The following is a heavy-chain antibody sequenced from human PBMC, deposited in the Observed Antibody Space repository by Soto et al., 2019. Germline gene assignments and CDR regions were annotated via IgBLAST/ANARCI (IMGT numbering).Heavy chain of an antibody. CDR2: IYYSGST. D-gene: IGHD6-6*01. CDR1: GGSISSSSYY. Sequence: SETLSLTCTVSGGSISSSSYYWGWIRQPPGKGLEWIGSIYYSGSTYYNPSLKSRVTISVDTSKNQFSLKLSSVTAADTAVYYCARNRGEEKQLVRRQGSYYYGMDVWGQGTTVTVSS. CDR3: ARNRGEEKQLVRRQGSYYYGMDV. V-gene: IGHV4-39*01. J-gene: IGHJ6*02.